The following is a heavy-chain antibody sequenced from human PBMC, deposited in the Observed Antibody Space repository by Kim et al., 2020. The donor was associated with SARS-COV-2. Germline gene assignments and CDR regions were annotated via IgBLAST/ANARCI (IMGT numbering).Heavy chain of an antibody. D-gene: IGHD3-22*01. CDR1: GFTFDDYG. CDR2: INWNGGST. Sequence: GGSLRLSCAASGFTFDDYGMSWVRQAPGKGLEWVSGINWNGGSTGYADSVKGRFTISRDNAKNSLYLQMNSLRAEDTALYHCARLYDSSGFDAFDIWGQGTMVTVSS. J-gene: IGHJ3*02. CDR3: ARLYDSSGFDAFDI. V-gene: IGHV3-20*01.